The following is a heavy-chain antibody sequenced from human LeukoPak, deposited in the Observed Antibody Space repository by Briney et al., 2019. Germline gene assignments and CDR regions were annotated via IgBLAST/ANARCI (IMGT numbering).Heavy chain of an antibody. CDR3: ATYSDIVVVPAARRPTRYYYYGMDV. J-gene: IGHJ6*02. V-gene: IGHV1-8*01. Sequence: ASVKVSCKASGYTFTSYDINWVRQATGQGLEWMGWMNPNSGNTGSAQKFQGRVTMTRNTSISTAYMELSSLRSEDTAVYYCATYSDIVVVPAARRPTRYYYYGMDVWGQGTTVTVSS. CDR1: GYTFTSYD. CDR2: MNPNSGNT. D-gene: IGHD2-2*01.